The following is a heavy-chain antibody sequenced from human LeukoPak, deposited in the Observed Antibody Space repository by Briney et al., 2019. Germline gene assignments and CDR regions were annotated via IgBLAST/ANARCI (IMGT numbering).Heavy chain of an antibody. Sequence: PSETLSLTCTVSGGSISSYYWSWIRQPAGKGLEWIGRIYTSGSTNYNPSLKSRVTMSVDTSKNQFSLKLSSVTAADTAVYYCARVPANPRYYYYYMDVWGKGTTVTVSS. D-gene: IGHD4/OR15-4a*01. CDR2: IYTSGST. J-gene: IGHJ6*03. V-gene: IGHV4-4*07. CDR1: GGSISSYY. CDR3: ARVPANPRYYYYYMDV.